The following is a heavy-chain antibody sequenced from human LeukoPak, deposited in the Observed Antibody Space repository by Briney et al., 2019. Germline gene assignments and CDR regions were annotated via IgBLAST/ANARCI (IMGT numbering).Heavy chain of an antibody. CDR3: TTLTAHYYFDY. V-gene: IGHV3-15*01. D-gene: IGHD3-9*01. Sequence: GGSLRLSCAASGFTFTNAWMSWVRQAPGMGLEWVGRIKRQTDVGTTDYAAPVKGRFTISRDDSKNTLYLQMNSLKTEDTAVYYCTTLTAHYYFDYWGQGTLVTVSS. CDR2: IKRQTDVGTT. J-gene: IGHJ4*02. CDR1: GFTFTNAW.